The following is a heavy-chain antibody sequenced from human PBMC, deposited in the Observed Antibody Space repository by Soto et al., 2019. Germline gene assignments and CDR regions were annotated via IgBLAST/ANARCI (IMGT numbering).Heavy chain of an antibody. Sequence: QVQLVQSGAEVKKPGASVKVSCQASGDSFHNDGVNWVLQAPGQGLAWVGGIIPHFGPAKYPHTCQGRATINSDTSTDRVFMLLLSLTSDDTAIYLCSRGAVLFWHNYFARDFWGQGTSVTGSS. CDR1: GDSFHNDG. CDR3: SRGAVLFWHNYFARDF. CDR2: IIPHFGPA. D-gene: IGHD3-10*02. V-gene: IGHV1-69*06. J-gene: IGHJ6*01.